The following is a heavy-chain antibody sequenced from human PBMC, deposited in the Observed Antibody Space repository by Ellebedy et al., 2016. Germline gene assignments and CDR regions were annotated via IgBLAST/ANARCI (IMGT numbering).Heavy chain of an antibody. CDR3: SRGLGVTPYNWFDP. V-gene: IGHV3-49*04. Sequence: GESLKISXAASGFTFSSYSMNWVRQAPGKGLEWVGYIRFKASGGTTEYAASVKGRFTISRDDSKRIAYLQMNSLETEDTAIYYCSRGLGVTPYNWFDPWGQGTLVTVSS. CDR1: GFTFSSYS. J-gene: IGHJ5*02. D-gene: IGHD1-26*01. CDR2: IRFKASGGTT.